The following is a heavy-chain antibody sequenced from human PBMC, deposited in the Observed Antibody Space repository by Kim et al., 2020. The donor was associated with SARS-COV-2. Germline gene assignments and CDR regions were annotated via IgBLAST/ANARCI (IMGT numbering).Heavy chain of an antibody. CDR3: ARSAVPAAQTPYYFDY. Sequence: SLKSRVTRSVDTSKNQFSLKLSSVTAADTAVYYCARSAVPAAQTPYYFDYWGQGTLVTVSS. D-gene: IGHD2-2*01. J-gene: IGHJ4*02. V-gene: IGHV4-31*02.